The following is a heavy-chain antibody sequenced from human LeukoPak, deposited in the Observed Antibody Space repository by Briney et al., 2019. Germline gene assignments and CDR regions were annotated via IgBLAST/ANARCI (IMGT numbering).Heavy chain of an antibody. CDR3: AKHKGAIGTTNAFDI. CDR2: ISDSGGST. J-gene: IGHJ3*02. CDR1: GFTFSRYA. Sequence: GGSLRLSCAASGFTFSRYAMSWVRQAPGKGLEWVSAISDSGGSTYYADSVKGRFTISRDKSKNTLYLQMNSLRAEDTAVYYCAKHKGAIGTTNAFDIWGQGTMVTVSS. V-gene: IGHV3-23*01. D-gene: IGHD1-7*01.